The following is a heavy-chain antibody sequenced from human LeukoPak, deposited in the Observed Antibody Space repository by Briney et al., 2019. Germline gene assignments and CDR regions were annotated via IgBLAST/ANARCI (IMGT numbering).Heavy chain of an antibody. V-gene: IGHV3-30*02. CDR2: IRYDGSNK. D-gene: IGHD1-26*01. CDR1: GFTFSSYG. Sequence: GGSLRLSCAASGFTFSSYGMHWVRQAPGKGLEWVAFIRYDGSNKYYADSVKGRFTISRDNSKNTLYLQMNSLRAEDTAVYYCAKVFRSGSYYTHDAFDIWGQGTMVTVSS. CDR3: AKVFRSGSYYTHDAFDI. J-gene: IGHJ3*02.